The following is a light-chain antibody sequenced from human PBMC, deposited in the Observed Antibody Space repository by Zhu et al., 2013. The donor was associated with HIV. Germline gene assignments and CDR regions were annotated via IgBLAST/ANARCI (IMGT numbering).Light chain of an antibody. J-gene: IGKJ1*01. V-gene: IGKV3-20*01. CDR2: GAS. CDR3: QQYNDWPPMT. CDR1: QSVSSSY. Sequence: EIVLTQSPGTLSLSPGERATLSCRASQSVSSSYLAWYQQKPGQAPRLLIYGASSRATGIPDRFSGSGSGTEFTLTISSLQSEDFAVYYCQQYNDWPPMTFGQGTKVELK.